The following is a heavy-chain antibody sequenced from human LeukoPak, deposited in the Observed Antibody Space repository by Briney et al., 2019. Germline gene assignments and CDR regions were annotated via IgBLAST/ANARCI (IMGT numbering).Heavy chain of an antibody. CDR1: GFTVSSNY. J-gene: IGHJ4*02. CDR2: IYSGGST. Sequence: GGSLRLSCAASGFTVSSNYMSWVRQAPGKGLEWVSVIYSGGSTYYADSVKGRFTISRDNSKNTLYLQMNSLRAEDTAVYYCARENYYGSGIVADWGQGTLVTVSS. CDR3: ARENYYGSGIVAD. D-gene: IGHD3-10*01. V-gene: IGHV3-53*01.